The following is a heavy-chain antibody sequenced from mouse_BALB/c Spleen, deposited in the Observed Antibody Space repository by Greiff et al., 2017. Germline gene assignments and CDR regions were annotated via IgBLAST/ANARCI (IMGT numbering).Heavy chain of an antibody. CDR3: ARRSNRFAY. V-gene: IGHV1S132*01. CDR2: IFTGTGTT. CDR1: GYTFTSYW. Sequence: VKLQQSGAGLVKPAPSLNLSCSTSGYTFTSYWIQWVKQRPGQGLGWMGEIFTGTGTTYYNEKFKGKATLTIDTSSSTAYMQLNSLTSEDSAVYFCARRSNRFAYWGQGTLVTVSA. J-gene: IGHJ3*01.